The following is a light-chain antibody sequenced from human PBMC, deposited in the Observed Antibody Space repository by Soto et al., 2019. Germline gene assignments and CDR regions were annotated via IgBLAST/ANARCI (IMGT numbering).Light chain of an antibody. V-gene: IGLV2-11*01. CDR2: AVT. CDR3: CSYAGTYTFV. Sequence: QSALTQPRSVSGSPGQSVTISCTGTSSDVGGYNSVSWYQQHPGKAPKLMIYAVTKRPSGVPARFSGSKSGNTASLTISGLQAEDEAYYYCCSYAGTYTFVFGTGTKLTVL. CDR1: SSDVGGYNS. J-gene: IGLJ1*01.